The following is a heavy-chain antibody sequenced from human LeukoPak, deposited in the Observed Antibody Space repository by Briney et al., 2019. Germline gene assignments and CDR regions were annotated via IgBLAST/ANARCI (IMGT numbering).Heavy chain of an antibody. Sequence: ASVKVSCKASGYTFTSYAMHWMRQAPGQRLEWMGWINAGNGNTKYSQKFQGRVTITRDTSASTAYMELSSLRSEDTAVYYCARYGSVVDTAIFDYWGQGTLVTVSS. J-gene: IGHJ4*02. CDR3: ARYGSVVDTAIFDY. CDR1: GYTFTSYA. V-gene: IGHV1-3*01. D-gene: IGHD5-18*01. CDR2: INAGNGNT.